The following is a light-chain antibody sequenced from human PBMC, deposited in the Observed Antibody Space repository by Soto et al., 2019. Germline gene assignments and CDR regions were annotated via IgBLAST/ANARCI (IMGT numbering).Light chain of an antibody. CDR3: KSYSGSNTYV. CDR2: EVV. Sequence: QSALTQPPSACGSPGQSFTISCTGTRSHIGVYDFVSWYQHHPGKAPRLIIYEVVQRPSGVPDRFSGYKSGNTASLTVSGLQAADEADYFCKSYSGSNTYVFGSGTKVTVL. V-gene: IGLV2-8*01. J-gene: IGLJ1*01. CDR1: RSHIGVYDF.